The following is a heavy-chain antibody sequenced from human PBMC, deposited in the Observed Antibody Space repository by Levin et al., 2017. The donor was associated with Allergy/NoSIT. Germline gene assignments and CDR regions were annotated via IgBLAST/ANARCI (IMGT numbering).Heavy chain of an antibody. J-gene: IGHJ4*02. D-gene: IGHD2-15*01. CDR1: GFTFSSYG. Sequence: SCTAAGFTFSSYGMHWVRQSPGKGLEWVSFISGSGGRTVYADSVKGRFTISRDNSKNTLYVQMNGLRDEDTAVYYCAKGGYCSGDTCSSIFDYWGQGTLVTVSS. CDR2: ISGSGGRT. V-gene: IGHV3-23*01. CDR3: AKGGYCSGDTCSSIFDY.